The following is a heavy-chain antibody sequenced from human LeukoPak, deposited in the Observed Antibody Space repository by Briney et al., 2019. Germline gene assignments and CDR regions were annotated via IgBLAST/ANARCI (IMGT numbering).Heavy chain of an antibody. J-gene: IGHJ3*02. D-gene: IGHD3-10*01. V-gene: IGHV4-34*01. CDR2: INHSGST. CDR3: ATMARGAFDS. CDR1: GGSFSGYY. Sequence: SETLSLTCAVYGGSFSGYYWSWIHQPPGKGLEWLGEINHSGSTNYNPSLKCRVTISVDTSKNQFSLKLSSVTAADTVVYCCATMARGAFDSWGQGTMVTVSS.